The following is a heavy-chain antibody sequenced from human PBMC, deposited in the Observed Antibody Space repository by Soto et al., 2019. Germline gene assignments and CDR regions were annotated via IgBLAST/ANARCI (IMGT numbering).Heavy chain of an antibody. CDR3: AHRVLRTVFGLVTTTAIYFDF. D-gene: IGHD3-3*01. CDR1: GFSLTTSGVG. J-gene: IGHJ4*02. Sequence: QITLNASGPTVVRPTETLTLTCRFSGFSLTTSGVGVGWIRQSPGKAPEWLALIYWDDDKRYSASMKSRLTLTKDTSKNQVALTVSDLDPTDTATYYCAHRVLRTVFGLVTTTAIYFDFWGQGTPVAVSS. V-gene: IGHV2-5*02. CDR2: IYWDDDK.